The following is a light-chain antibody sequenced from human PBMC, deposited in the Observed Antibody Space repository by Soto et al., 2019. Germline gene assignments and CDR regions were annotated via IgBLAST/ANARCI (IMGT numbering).Light chain of an antibody. J-gene: IGKJ1*01. Sequence: DIQMTQSPSTLSASVGDRIIITCRASQSINTWLAWYQQKPGEAPKLLIYDGSTLERGVPSRFSGSGSRPVFTLTFSSLHPDDFAPFYCQQYHTFSRTFGQGTKVEVK. V-gene: IGKV1-5*03. CDR3: QQYHTFSRT. CDR1: QSINTW. CDR2: DGS.